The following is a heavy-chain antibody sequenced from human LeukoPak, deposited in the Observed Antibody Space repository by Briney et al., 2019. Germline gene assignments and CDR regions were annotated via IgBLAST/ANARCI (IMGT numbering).Heavy chain of an antibody. CDR1: GYTFNHHG. D-gene: IGHD6-19*01. J-gene: IGHJ2*01. Sequence: ASVKVSCKASGYTFNHHGIAWVRQAPGQGLEWMGWISAYNGDTIYAQKVQGRVTMTTDTSTTTAYMELRSLTSDDTALYYCARDPSNASGRYQYFDLWGRGTLVTVSS. CDR2: ISAYNGDT. CDR3: ARDPSNASGRYQYFDL. V-gene: IGHV1-18*01.